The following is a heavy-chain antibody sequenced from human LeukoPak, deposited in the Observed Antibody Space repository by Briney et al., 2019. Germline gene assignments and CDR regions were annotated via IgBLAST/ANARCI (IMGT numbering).Heavy chain of an antibody. V-gene: IGHV3-23*01. Sequence: PGGSLRLSCAASGFTFSSYAMAWVRQAPGKGLEGVSGISGSAFSTYYADSVRGRFTISRDNSKDTVYLQMDSLRVEDTARYYCAKSSSHSSSFFDHWGQGTLVTVSS. D-gene: IGHD2-2*01. CDR2: ISGSAFST. CDR1: GFTFSSYA. CDR3: AKSSSHSSSFFDH. J-gene: IGHJ4*02.